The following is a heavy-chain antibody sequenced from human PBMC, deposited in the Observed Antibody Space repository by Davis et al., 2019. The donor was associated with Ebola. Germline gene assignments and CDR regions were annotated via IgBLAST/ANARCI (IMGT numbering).Heavy chain of an antibody. Sequence: PSETLSLTCTVSGDSINSYYWSWIRQPPGKGLEWIGHIYYSGSTNYNPSLKSRVTMSVDTSKNQFSLKVNSMTAADTAVYYCAREQYSSGWYGGFDYWGQGILVTVSS. D-gene: IGHD6-19*01. CDR1: GDSINSYY. V-gene: IGHV4-59*12. J-gene: IGHJ4*02. CDR2: IYYSGST. CDR3: AREQYSSGWYGGFDY.